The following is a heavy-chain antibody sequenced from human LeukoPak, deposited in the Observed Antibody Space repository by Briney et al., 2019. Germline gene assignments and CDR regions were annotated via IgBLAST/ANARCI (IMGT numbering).Heavy chain of an antibody. J-gene: IGHJ4*02. CDR2: ISSGSRTI. D-gene: IGHD3-22*01. CDR3: ARDAYYYDSSGYYLPAGADY. Sequence: GGSLRLSCAASGFTFSSYSMNWVRQAPGKGLEWVSYISSGSRTIYYAGSAKGRFTISRDNAKNSLYLQMNSLSAEDTAVYYCARDAYYYDSSGYYLPAGADYWGQGTLVTVSS. CDR1: GFTFSSYS. V-gene: IGHV3-48*01.